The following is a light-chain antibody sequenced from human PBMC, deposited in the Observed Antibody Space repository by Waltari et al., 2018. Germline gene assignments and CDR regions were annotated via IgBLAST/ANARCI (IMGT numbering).Light chain of an antibody. CDR1: QSISTW. CDR2: KAS. J-gene: IGKJ1*01. V-gene: IGKV1-5*03. CDR3: QYYNNYPWA. Sequence: DIQMTQSPSTLSASVGDSVTITCLASQSISTWLAWFQQKPGKAPKVLIYKASSLQSGVPLRFSGSGSGTEFTLTISSLQPDDFATYYCQYYNNYPWALGQGTKVEIK.